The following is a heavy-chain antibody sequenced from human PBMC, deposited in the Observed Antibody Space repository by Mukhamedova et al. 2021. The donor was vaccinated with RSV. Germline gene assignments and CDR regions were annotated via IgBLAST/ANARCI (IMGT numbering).Heavy chain of an antibody. D-gene: IGHD3-10*01. Sequence: IRQPPGKGLEWIGEINHSGSTNYNPSLKSRVTISVDTSKNQFSLKLSSVTAADTAVYYCARGWDYGSGSSNLGQGTLVTGSS. CDR3: ARGWDYGSGSSN. CDR2: INHSGST. V-gene: IGHV4-34*01. J-gene: IGHJ4*02.